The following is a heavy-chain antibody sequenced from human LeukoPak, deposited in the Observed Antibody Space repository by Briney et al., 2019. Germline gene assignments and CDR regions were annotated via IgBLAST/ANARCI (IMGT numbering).Heavy chain of an antibody. J-gene: IGHJ4*02. V-gene: IGHV4-4*07. CDR1: GDSISTYY. D-gene: IGHD5-24*01. Sequence: KPSETLSLTCTVSGDSISTYYWSWIRQSAGKGLEWIGRIHTSGRANYNPSLKSRVTMSVDTSKTQFSLKVNSVTAADTAVYYCARLEWDGYNPHFDYWGQGTLVTVSS. CDR2: IHTSGRA. CDR3: ARLEWDGYNPHFDY.